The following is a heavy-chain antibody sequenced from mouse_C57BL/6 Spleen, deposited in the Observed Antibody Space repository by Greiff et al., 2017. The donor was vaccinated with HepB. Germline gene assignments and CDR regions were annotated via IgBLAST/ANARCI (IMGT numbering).Heavy chain of an antibody. CDR3: ASGLYDGYFH. CDR1: GYTFTDYN. J-gene: IGHJ2*01. CDR2: INPNNGGT. Sequence: EVQLQQSGPELVKPGASVKMSCKASGYTFTDYNMHWVKQSHGKSLERIGYINPNNGGTSYNQKFKGKATLTVNKSSSPAYLELRSLTSEDSAVYYCASGLYDGYFHWGQGTTLTVAS. V-gene: IGHV1-22*01. D-gene: IGHD2-3*01.